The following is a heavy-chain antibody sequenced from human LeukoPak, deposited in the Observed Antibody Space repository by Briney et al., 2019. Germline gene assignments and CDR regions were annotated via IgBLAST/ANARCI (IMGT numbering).Heavy chain of an antibody. CDR1: GGSISSYY. V-gene: IGHV4-4*07. J-gene: IGHJ6*03. CDR2: IYTSGST. D-gene: IGHD5-18*01. Sequence: SETLSLTCTVSGGSISSYYWGWIRQPAGKGLEWIGRIYTSGSTNYNPSLKSRVTISLDTSKNQFSLNVSSVTAADTAVYYCARDRPRLRGYSYGYYYYMDVWGKGTTVTVSS. CDR3: ARDRPRLRGYSYGYYYYMDV.